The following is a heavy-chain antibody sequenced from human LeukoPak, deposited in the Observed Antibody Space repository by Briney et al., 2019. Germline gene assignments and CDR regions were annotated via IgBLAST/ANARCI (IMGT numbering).Heavy chain of an antibody. Sequence: PGGSLRLSCAASGFTFSSYSMNWVRQAPGKGLEWVSSISSSSSTIYYADPVKGRFTISRDNAKNSLYLQMNSLRAEDTAVYYCARDTYYYGSGRGKLDYWGQGTLVTVSS. CDR2: ISSSSSTI. V-gene: IGHV3-48*01. CDR1: GFTFSSYS. J-gene: IGHJ4*02. CDR3: ARDTYYYGSGRGKLDY. D-gene: IGHD3-10*01.